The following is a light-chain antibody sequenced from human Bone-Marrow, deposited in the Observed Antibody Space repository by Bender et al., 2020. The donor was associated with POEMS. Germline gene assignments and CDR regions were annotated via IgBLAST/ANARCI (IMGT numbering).Light chain of an antibody. CDR2: EVS. V-gene: IGLV2-23*02. J-gene: IGLJ2*01. CDR1: SSDVGYYDS. Sequence: QSALTQPASVSGSPGQSITISCTGTSSDVGYYDSVSWYQQHPGKAPRLIYEVSKRPSGVSTRFSGSKSGNTASLTIAGLQAEDEADYYCCSFVHGGTVIFGGGTKLTVL. CDR3: CSFVHGGTVI.